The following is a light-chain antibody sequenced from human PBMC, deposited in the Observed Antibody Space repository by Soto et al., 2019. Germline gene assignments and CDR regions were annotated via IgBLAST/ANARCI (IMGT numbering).Light chain of an antibody. CDR3: QSYDSSLSAYV. J-gene: IGLJ1*01. CDR1: SSNIGAGYD. CDR2: GSS. V-gene: IGLV1-40*01. Sequence: QSVLTQPPSVSGAPGQRVTISCTGSSSNIGAGYDVHWYQQLPGTAPKLLIYGSSNRPSGVPDRFSGAKSGTSASLAITGPQAEHEADYYCQSYDSSLSAYVFGTGTKVTVL.